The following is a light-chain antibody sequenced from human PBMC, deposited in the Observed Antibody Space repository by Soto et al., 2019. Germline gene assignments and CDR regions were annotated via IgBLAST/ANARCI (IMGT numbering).Light chain of an antibody. Sequence: EIVLTQSPGTLSLSPGERATLSCRASQSVSSNYLAWYQQKPGQAPRLLIYGASNRATGIPDRFSGSGSGTDFTLTISRLESEDFAVYYCQQDGSSKTFGQGTKVEIK. CDR1: QSVSSNY. J-gene: IGKJ1*01. CDR3: QQDGSSKT. V-gene: IGKV3-20*01. CDR2: GAS.